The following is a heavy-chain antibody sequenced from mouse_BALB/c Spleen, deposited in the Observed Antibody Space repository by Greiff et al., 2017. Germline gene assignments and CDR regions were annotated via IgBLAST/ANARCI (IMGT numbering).Heavy chain of an antibody. CDR1: GFNIKDTY. D-gene: IGHD2-1*01. CDR3: AREGVYYGNGAMDY. CDR2: IDPANGNT. J-gene: IGHJ4*01. Sequence: EVQLQQSGAELVKPGASVKLSCTASGFNIKDTYMHWVKQRPEQGLEWIGRIDPANGNTKYDPKFQGKATITADTSSNTAYLQLSSLTSEDTAVYYGAREGVYYGNGAMDYWGQGTSVTVSS. V-gene: IGHV14-3*02.